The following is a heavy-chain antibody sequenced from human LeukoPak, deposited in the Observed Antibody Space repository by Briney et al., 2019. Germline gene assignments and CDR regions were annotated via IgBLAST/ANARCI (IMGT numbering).Heavy chain of an antibody. J-gene: IGHJ4*02. CDR1: GFTFSDYY. D-gene: IGHD3-10*01. CDR3: ATVVMVRGVIGY. Sequence: KTGGPLRLSCAPSGFTFSDYYVSWTPHARGRALEGVLYISSSSSTIYYADSVKGRFTISRDNAKNSLYLQMNSLRAEDTAVYYCATVVMVRGVIGYWGQGTLVTVSS. CDR2: ISSSSSTI. V-gene: IGHV3-11*01.